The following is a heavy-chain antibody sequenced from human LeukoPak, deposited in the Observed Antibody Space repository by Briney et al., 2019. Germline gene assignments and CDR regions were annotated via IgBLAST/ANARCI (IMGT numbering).Heavy chain of an antibody. CDR3: AKRRKADYYFDY. CDR1: GFTFSGYG. J-gene: IGHJ4*02. CDR2: ISDIGSQK. D-gene: IGHD6-25*01. V-gene: IGHV3-30*18. Sequence: GRSLRLSCPASGFTFSGYGMHWVRQAPGKGLEWLAVISDIGSQKSYADSVKGRFTISRDNSKNTLFLQMNSLRPEDTAVYYCAKRRKADYYFDYWGQGTLVIVSS.